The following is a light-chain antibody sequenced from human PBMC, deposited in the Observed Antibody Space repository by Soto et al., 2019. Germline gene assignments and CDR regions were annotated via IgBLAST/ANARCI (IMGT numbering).Light chain of an antibody. CDR3: CSYAGSTTYYV. V-gene: IGLV2-23*01. Sequence: HSALTQPASVSGSPGQSITISCTGNSSDVGSYNLVSWYQQHPGQAPKLMIYEGSKRPSGVSNRFSGSNSGNTASLTISGLQAEDEADYYCCSYAGSTTYYVFGTGTKLTVL. CDR2: EGS. J-gene: IGLJ1*01. CDR1: SSDVGSYNL.